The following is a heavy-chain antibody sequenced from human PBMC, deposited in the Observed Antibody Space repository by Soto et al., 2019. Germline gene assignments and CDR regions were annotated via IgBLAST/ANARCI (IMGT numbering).Heavy chain of an antibody. CDR1: GFTFSSYD. V-gene: IGHV3-13*01. J-gene: IGHJ2*01. Sequence: EVQLVESGGGLVQPGGSLRLSCAASGFTFSSYDMHWVRQATGKGLEWVSAIGTAGDTYYPGSVKGRFTISRENAKNSLYLKMSSLRAEDTAVYYCARGSPYSSSSYGWYFDLWGRGTLVTVSS. D-gene: IGHD6-6*01. CDR2: IGTAGDT. CDR3: ARGSPYSSSSYGWYFDL.